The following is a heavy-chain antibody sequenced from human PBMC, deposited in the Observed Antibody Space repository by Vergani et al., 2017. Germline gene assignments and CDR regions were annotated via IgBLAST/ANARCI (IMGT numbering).Heavy chain of an antibody. CDR2: IYYSGST. J-gene: IGHJ6*04. CDR1: GGSISSGGYY. CDR3: ARDPPLYCSSTSCSDGV. V-gene: IGHV4-31*03. Sequence: QLQLQESGSGLVKPSQTLSLTCTVSGGSISSGGYYWSWIRQHPGKGLEWIGYIYYSGSTYYNPSLKSRVTRSVDTSKNQFSLKLSSLTAEDTAVYYCARDPPLYCSSTSCSDGVWGKGTTVTVSS. D-gene: IGHD2-2*01.